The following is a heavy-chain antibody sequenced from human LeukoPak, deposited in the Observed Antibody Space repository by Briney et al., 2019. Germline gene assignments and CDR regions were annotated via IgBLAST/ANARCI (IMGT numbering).Heavy chain of an antibody. CDR2: ISSGSKYI. CDR1: VFTFSSNS. D-gene: IGHD5-18*01. J-gene: IGHJ4*02. CDR3: ARALSYSYGSMDF. V-gene: IGHV3-21*01. Sequence: GGSLRLSCAASVFTFSSNSMSWVRQAPGKGLEWVSSISSGSKYIYNADSVKGRFTISRDNAKNSLYLQMNSLRAEDTAVYYCARALSYSYGSMDFWGQGTLVIVSS.